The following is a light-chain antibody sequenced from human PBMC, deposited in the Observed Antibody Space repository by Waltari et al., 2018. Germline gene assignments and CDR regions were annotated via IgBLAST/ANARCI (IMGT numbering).Light chain of an antibody. CDR2: WAS. Sequence: TQSPATLSVSLGERVTPTCKASESISINLAWYQQKLGQPPKLLIYWASSRAPGVPDRFRGSGSGTDFTLTINNVQAEDVAIYYCQQFYSGNSFGGGTKVEIK. CDR3: QQFYSGNS. CDR1: ESISIN. J-gene: IGKJ4*01. V-gene: IGKV3-15*01.